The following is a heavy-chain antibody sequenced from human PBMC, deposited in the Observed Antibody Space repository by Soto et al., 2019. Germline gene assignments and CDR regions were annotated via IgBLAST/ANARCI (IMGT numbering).Heavy chain of an antibody. CDR1: GYTFTSYG. Sequence: RASVKVSCKASGYTFTSYGISWVRQAPGQGLEWMGRISAYNGNTNYAQKLQGRVTMTTDTSTSTAYMELRSLRSDDTAVYYCARGGSYSFSYYYYGMDVWGQGTTVTVSS. J-gene: IGHJ6*02. CDR3: ARGGSYSFSYYYYGMDV. V-gene: IGHV1-18*04. D-gene: IGHD4-4*01. CDR2: ISAYNGNT.